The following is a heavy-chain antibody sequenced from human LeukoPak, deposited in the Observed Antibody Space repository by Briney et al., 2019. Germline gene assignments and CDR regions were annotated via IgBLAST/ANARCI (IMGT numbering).Heavy chain of an antibody. V-gene: IGHV1-2*06. J-gene: IGHJ4*02. D-gene: IGHD3-3*01. CDR1: GYTFTDYY. CDR3: ATYYDFWSGYYDEPYY. Sequence: ASVKVSCKASGYTFTDYYIHWVRQAPGQGLEWMGRINPNSGGTNYAQKFQGRVTMTRDTSISTAYMELSRLSSDDTAVYYCATYYDFWSGYYDEPYYWGQGTLVTVSS. CDR2: INPNSGGT.